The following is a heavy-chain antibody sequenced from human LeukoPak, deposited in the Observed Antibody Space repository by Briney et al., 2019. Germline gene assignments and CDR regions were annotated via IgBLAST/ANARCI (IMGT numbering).Heavy chain of an antibody. CDR2: TYYRSKWYN. CDR1: GDSVSSNSAA. D-gene: IGHD2/OR15-2a*01. J-gene: IGHJ5*02. Sequence: SQTLSLTCAISGDSVSSNSAAWNWIRQSPSRGLEWLGRTYYRSKWYNDYAVSVKSRITINPDTSKNQFSLKLSSVTAADTAVYYCARLKRGFRNWFDPWGQGTLVTVSS. CDR3: ARLKRGFRNWFDP. V-gene: IGHV6-1*01.